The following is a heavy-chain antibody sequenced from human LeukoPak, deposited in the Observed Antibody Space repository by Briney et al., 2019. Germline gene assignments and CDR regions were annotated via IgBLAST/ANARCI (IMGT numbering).Heavy chain of an antibody. Sequence: GGTLRLSCKTSGLTFRDDWMNWVREAPGHGPEWVANINQDASGASSVDSVRGRFTISRDNAKESVYLQMNSLRADDSAIYYCARGLRWPDFWGQGTLVTVSS. J-gene: IGHJ4*02. CDR1: GLTFRDDW. CDR2: INQDASGA. D-gene: IGHD4-23*01. CDR3: ARGLRWPDF. V-gene: IGHV3-7*03.